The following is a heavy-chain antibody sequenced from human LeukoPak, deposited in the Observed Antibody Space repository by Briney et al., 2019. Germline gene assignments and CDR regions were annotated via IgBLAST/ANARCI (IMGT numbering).Heavy chain of an antibody. D-gene: IGHD3-22*01. V-gene: IGHV1-18*01. CDR2: ISAYNANT. CDR3: ARTNVYYYDSSDYYPHFDY. J-gene: IGHJ4*02. CDR1: GYIFTSYG. Sequence: GASVRVSCKASGYIFTSYGINWVRQAPGQGLEWMGWISAYNANTNYAQKLQGRVTMTTDTSTSTAYMELRSLRSDDTAVYYCARTNVYYYDSSDYYPHFDYWGQGTLVTVSS.